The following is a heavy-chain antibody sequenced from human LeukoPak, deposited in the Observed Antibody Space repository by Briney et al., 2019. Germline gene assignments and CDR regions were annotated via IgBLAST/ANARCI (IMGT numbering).Heavy chain of an antibody. CDR2: INTNTGNP. CDR1: GYTFTSCA. D-gene: IGHD6-13*01. V-gene: IGHV7-4-1*02. J-gene: IGHJ4*02. CDR3: ARAGGYFGREAAAGRGGTDY. Sequence: ASVKVSCKASGYTFTSCAMNWVRQAPGQGLEWMGWINTNTGNPTYAQGFTGRFVFSLDTSVSTAYLQISSLKAEDTAVYYCARAGGYFGREAAAGRGGTDYWGQGTLVTVSS.